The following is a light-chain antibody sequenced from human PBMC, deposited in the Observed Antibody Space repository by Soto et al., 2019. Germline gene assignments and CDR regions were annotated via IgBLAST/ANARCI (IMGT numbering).Light chain of an antibody. CDR1: QGIRRD. J-gene: IGKJ4*01. Sequence: DIQMTQSPSSLSAPVGGRVTITCRASQGIRRDLGWYQQKPGKAPTRLIYAVSSLHSGVPSRFSGSGSGTEITLTISSLQPEDSATYSCLQHNRAPLTFGGGNKVEL. CDR2: AVS. V-gene: IGKV1-17*01. CDR3: LQHNRAPLT.